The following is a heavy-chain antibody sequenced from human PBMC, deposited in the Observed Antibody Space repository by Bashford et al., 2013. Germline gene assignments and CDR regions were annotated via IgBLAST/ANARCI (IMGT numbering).Heavy chain of an antibody. D-gene: IGHD5-12*01. V-gene: IGHV3-7*01. CDR3: ARPGYSGYGFDL. CDR2: IKPDGSEK. J-gene: IGHJ2*01. Sequence: VRQGVQGRGRGVGGNIKPDGSEKYYVDSVKGRFTISRDNAKNSLFLQMNSLRAEDTAVYYCARPGYSGYGFDLWGRGTLVTVSS.